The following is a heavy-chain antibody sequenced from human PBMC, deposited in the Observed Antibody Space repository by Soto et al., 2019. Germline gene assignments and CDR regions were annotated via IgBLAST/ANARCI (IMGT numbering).Heavy chain of an antibody. J-gene: IGHJ4*02. CDR1: GGTFSSYT. CDR2: IIPVLGIT. CDR3: ARVGATRLTGTHYFDF. D-gene: IGHD1-26*01. Sequence: ASVKVSCKASGGTFSSYTISWVRQAPGQGLEWMGRIIPVLGITNYAQKFQGRVTITTDKSTTTAYMDLSSLRSEDTAVYYCARVGATRLTGTHYFDFWGQGTLVTVSS. V-gene: IGHV1-69*02.